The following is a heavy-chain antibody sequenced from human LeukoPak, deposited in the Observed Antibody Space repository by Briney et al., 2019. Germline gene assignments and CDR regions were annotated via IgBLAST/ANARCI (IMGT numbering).Heavy chain of an antibody. Sequence: SETLSLTCTVSGGSISSGDYYWSWIRQPPGKGLEWIGYIYYSGSTYYNPSLKSRVTISVDTSKNQFSLKLSSVTAADTAVYYCASYGSGSYYMRYFDYWGQGTLVTVSS. CDR3: ASYGSGSYYMRYFDY. CDR2: IYYSGST. J-gene: IGHJ4*02. CDR1: GGSISSGDYY. V-gene: IGHV4-30-4*08. D-gene: IGHD1-26*01.